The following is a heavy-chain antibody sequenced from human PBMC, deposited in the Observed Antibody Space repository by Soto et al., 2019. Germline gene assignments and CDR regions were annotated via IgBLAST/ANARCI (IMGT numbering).Heavy chain of an antibody. CDR2: ISDSGGST. CDR3: AKVPLVTVTPKSYYFDY. CDR1: GFTFNNYG. D-gene: IGHD4-17*01. V-gene: IGHV3-23*01. Sequence: PGGSLRLSCAASGFTFNNYGMHWVRQAPGKWLEWVSAISDSGGSTYYADSVKGRFTISRDNSKNTLYLQMNSLRAEDTAVYYCAKVPLVTVTPKSYYFDYWGQGTLVTVSS. J-gene: IGHJ4*02.